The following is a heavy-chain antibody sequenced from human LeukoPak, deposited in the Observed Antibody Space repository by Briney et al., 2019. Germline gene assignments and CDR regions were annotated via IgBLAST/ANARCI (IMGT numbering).Heavy chain of an antibody. CDR1: GFTFNSYA. D-gene: IGHD6-19*01. Sequence: GGSLRLSCAASGFTFNSYAMYWVRQAPGKGLEWVSGIFGRGGSAHYADSVKGRFTISRDNSKNTVYLQMNSLRAEDTALYYCAKTTIGYSSGRYPGWPVDYWGQGTLVTVSS. CDR2: IFGRGGSA. J-gene: IGHJ4*02. V-gene: IGHV3-23*01. CDR3: AKTTIGYSSGRYPGWPVDY.